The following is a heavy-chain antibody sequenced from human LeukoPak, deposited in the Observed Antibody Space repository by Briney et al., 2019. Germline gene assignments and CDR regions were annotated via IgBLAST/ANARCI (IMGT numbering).Heavy chain of an antibody. V-gene: IGHV4-34*01. CDR3: ARDGIVGATEGHWFDP. Sequence: SETLSLTCAVYGGSFSGYYWSWIRQPPGKGLEWIGEINHSGSTNYNPSLKSRVTISVDTSKNQFSLKLSSVTAADTAVYYCARDGIVGATEGHWFDPWGQGTLVTVSS. CDR1: GGSFSGYY. CDR2: INHSGST. J-gene: IGHJ5*02. D-gene: IGHD1-26*01.